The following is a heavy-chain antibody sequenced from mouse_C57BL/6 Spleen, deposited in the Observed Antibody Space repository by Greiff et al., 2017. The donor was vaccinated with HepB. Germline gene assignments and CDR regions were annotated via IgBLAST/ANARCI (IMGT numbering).Heavy chain of an antibody. Sequence: DVKLVESGGGLVQPGESLKLSCESNEYEFPSHDMSWVRKTPEKRLELVAAINSDGGSTYYPDTMERRFIISRDNTKKTLYLQMSSLRSEDTALYYCARHRGNYASAWFAYWGQGTLVTVSA. CDR3: ARHRGNYASAWFAY. CDR2: INSDGGST. J-gene: IGHJ3*01. D-gene: IGHD2-1*01. CDR1: EYEFPSHD. V-gene: IGHV5-2*01.